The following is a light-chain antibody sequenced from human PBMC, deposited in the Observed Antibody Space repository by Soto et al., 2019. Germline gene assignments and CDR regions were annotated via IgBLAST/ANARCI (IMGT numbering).Light chain of an antibody. J-gene: IGKJ2*01. Sequence: DVAMTQSPLSLPVTLGQPASISCRSSQSLTYSDGNTYLNWFHLRPGQSPRRLIYKVSNRDSGXPXRXXVSGSGTDFTLKISRVEAEDVGVYYCMQGTHWPPYTFGQGTKLEIK. CDR2: KVS. CDR3: MQGTHWPPYT. CDR1: QSLTYSDGNTY. V-gene: IGKV2-30*01.